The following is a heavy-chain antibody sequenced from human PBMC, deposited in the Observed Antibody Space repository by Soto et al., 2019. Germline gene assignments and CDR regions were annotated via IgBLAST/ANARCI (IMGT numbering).Heavy chain of an antibody. J-gene: IGHJ4*02. CDR1: GFTFSNAW. CDR3: TTDPDSRYDPASRRGPRIFAS. Sequence: EMQLVESGGDLVKPGGSLRLSCAASGFTFSNAWMNWVRQVPGKGLEWGGRIKSEVAGETIDYAAAVKGRFTISSDDSKKTLYLQINSLQNEDTAVYHCTTDPDSRYDPASRRGPRIFASWGQGNLVIVSS. CDR2: IKSEVAGETI. D-gene: IGHD5-12*01. V-gene: IGHV3-15*07.